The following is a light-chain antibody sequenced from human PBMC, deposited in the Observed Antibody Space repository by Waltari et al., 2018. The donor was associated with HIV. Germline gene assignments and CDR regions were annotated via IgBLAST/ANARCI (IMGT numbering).Light chain of an antibody. V-gene: IGKV1-39*01. J-gene: IGKJ4*01. CDR2: AAS. CDR3: QQSHSVPFT. CDR1: QDIKTE. Sequence: DIQMTQSPSSLSASPGDTITITCRTSQDIKTELNWYQQKPGTAPKLLVYAASGFQSGVPARISGSGSRTDFTLTINTLQPDDSATYFCQQSHSVPFTFGAGTKVDVK.